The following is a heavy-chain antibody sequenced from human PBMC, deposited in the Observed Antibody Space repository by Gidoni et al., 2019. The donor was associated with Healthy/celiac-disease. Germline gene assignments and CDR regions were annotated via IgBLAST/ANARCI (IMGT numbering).Heavy chain of an antibody. CDR1: GYIFPSYA. CDR2: INAGNGNT. J-gene: IGHJ5*02. CDR3: ARGQYVDIVATILGWFDP. Sequence: QVQLVQSGAEVKKPGASVKVSCKASGYIFPSYAMHWVRQAPGQRLEWMGWINAGNGNTKYSQKIQGRVTITRDTSASTAYMELSSLRSEDTAVYYCARGQYVDIVATILGWFDPWGQGTLVTVSS. D-gene: IGHD5-12*01. V-gene: IGHV1-3*01.